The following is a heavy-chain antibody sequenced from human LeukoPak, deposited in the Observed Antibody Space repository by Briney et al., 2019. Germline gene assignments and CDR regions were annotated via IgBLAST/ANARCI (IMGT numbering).Heavy chain of an antibody. CDR2: ISGSGGST. J-gene: IGHJ3*02. D-gene: IGHD4-23*01. V-gene: IGHV3-23*01. CDR3: AKDGTTVVRGLFDK. CDR1: GFTFSSYA. Sequence: GGSLRLSCAASGFTFSSYAMIWVRRAPGKGLEWVSGISGSGGSTFYADSVKGRFTISRDNSKNTLYLLINSLRAEDTAVYYCAKDGTTVVRGLFDKWGPGTMVTVSS.